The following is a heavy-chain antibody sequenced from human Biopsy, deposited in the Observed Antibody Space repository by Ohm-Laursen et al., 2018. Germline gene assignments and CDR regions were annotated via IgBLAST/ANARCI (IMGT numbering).Heavy chain of an antibody. CDR1: GFSFSTYG. V-gene: IGHV3-33*07. Sequence: SLRLSCAASGFSFSTYGIYWVRQAPGKGLEWVAAIWYDGTNKYYAESVKGRLTISRDNSMNTLYLQMNSLRAEDTAVYFCARGGPHVRAGGSAFDYWGQGTLVTVSS. J-gene: IGHJ4*02. CDR3: ARGGPHVRAGGSAFDY. CDR2: IWYDGTNK. D-gene: IGHD2-2*01.